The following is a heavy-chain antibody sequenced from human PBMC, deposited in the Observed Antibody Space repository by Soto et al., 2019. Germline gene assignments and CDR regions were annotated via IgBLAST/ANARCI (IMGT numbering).Heavy chain of an antibody. J-gene: IGHJ4*02. CDR3: RKGCGVRGVWYY. V-gene: IGHV3-23*01. CDR2: ISGSGGST. CDR1: GFTFSSYA. Sequence: GGSLRLSCAASGFTFSSYAMSWVRQAPGKGLEWVAAISGSGGSTYYADSVKGRFTISRDNTKNTLYLQMNSLRADATGFYYWRKGCGVRGVWYYWGQGTLVTVSS. D-gene: IGHD3-10*01.